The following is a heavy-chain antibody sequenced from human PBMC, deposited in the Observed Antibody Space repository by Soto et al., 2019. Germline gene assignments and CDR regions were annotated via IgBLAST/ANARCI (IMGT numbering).Heavy chain of an antibody. V-gene: IGHV3-30-3*01. CDR2: ISYDGSNK. J-gene: IGHJ6*02. D-gene: IGHD5-18*01. CDR1: GFTFSSYA. CDR3: ARDGVDTAMVTGYYGMDV. Sequence: GGSLRLSCAASGFTFSSYAMHWVRQAPGKGLEWVAVISYDGSNKYYADSVKGRFTISRDNSKNTLYLQMNSLRAEDTAVYYCARDGVDTAMVTGYYGMDVWGQGTTVTVSS.